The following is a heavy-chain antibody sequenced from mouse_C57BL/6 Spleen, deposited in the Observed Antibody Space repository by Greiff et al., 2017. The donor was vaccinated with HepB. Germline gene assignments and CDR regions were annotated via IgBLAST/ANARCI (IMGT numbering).Heavy chain of an antibody. D-gene: IGHD2-10*01. CDR2: IDPSDSYT. Sequence: QVQLQQPGAELVMPGASVKLSCKASGYTFTSYWMHWVKQRPGQGLEWIGEIDPSDSYTNYNQKFKGKSTLTVDKSSSTAYMQHSSLTAEDSAVYYCATRWAYHWFAYWGQGTLVTVSA. V-gene: IGHV1-69*01. CDR1: GYTFTSYW. CDR3: ATRWAYHWFAY. J-gene: IGHJ3*01.